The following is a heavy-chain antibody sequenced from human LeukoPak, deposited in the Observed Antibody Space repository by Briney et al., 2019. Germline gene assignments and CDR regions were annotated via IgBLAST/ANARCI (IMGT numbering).Heavy chain of an antibody. CDR1: GGTFSSYA. D-gene: IGHD6-19*01. J-gene: IGHJ4*02. V-gene: IGHV1-69*13. CDR2: IIPIFGTA. CDR3: ARDPIAVAGPFDY. Sequence: ASVKVSCKASGGTFSSYAISWVRQAPGQGLEWMGGIIPIFGTANYAQKFQGRVTITADESTSTAYMELGSLRSEDTAVYYCARDPIAVAGPFDYWGQGTLVTVSS.